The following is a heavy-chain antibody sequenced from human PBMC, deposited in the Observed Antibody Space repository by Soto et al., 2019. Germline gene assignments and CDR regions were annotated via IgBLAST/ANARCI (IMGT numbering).Heavy chain of an antibody. D-gene: IGHD1-26*01. CDR3: ACGRGCFDY. Sequence: KPSETLSLTCTVSGASIRTPDLYWSWIRQPPGKGLEWIGFVHSLVSTTYSPSLMNRVTISVDTSKNQFSLTLRSVTAADTAVYYCACGRGCFDYWGRGPLVTVSS. V-gene: IGHV4-30-4*01. J-gene: IGHJ4*02. CDR1: GASIRTPDLY. CDR2: VHSLVST.